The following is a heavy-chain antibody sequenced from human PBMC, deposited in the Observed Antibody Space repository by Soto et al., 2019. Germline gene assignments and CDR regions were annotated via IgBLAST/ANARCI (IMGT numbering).Heavy chain of an antibody. CDR1: GYTFTSYA. J-gene: IGHJ5*02. D-gene: IGHD2-21*02. CDR3: ARGFHGDDADWFDP. Sequence: GASVKVSCKASGYTFTSYAMHWVRQAPGQRLEWMGWINAGNGNTKYSQKFQGRVTITRDTSASTAYMELSSLRSEDTAVYYCARGFHGDDADWFDPWGQGTQVTVYS. CDR2: INAGNGNT. V-gene: IGHV1-3*01.